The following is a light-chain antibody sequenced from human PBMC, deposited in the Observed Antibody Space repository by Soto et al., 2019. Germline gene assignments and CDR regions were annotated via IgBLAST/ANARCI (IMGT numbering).Light chain of an antibody. CDR2: GAS. Sequence: DIQMTQSPSSLSASVGDRVTITCRASQNINNYLNWYQQKPGKAPKLLIYGASTLQSGVPSRFSGSGSGTDFTLTISSLQPEDFATYYCQQSYSSPLTFGGGTKVEIK. J-gene: IGKJ4*01. CDR3: QQSYSSPLT. V-gene: IGKV1-39*01. CDR1: QNINNY.